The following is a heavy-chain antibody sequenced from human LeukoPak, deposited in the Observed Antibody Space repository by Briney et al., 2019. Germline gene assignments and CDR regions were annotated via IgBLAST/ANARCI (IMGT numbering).Heavy chain of an antibody. D-gene: IGHD4-17*01. CDR3: ARSTTHPYYNYMDV. Sequence: GGSLRLSCGASGFTFSSYWMHWVRQAPGEGLVGGSRINSDGSTTTYADSVKGRFTISRDNANNTLYLQMNSLRVEDTAVYYCARSTTHPYYNYMDVWGKGTTVTLSS. J-gene: IGHJ6*03. CDR2: INSDGSTT. V-gene: IGHV3-74*01. CDR1: GFTFSSYW.